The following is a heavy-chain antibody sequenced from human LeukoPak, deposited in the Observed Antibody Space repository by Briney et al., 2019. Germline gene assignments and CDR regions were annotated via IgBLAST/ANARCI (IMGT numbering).Heavy chain of an antibody. CDR2: IDPSDSYT. CDR3: ARLVVGTAMVPAFDY. CDR1: GYSFTSYW. Sequence: GESLKISCKGSGYSFTSYWISWVRQMPGKGLEWMGRIDPSDSYTNYSPSFQGHVTLSADKSISTAYLQWSSLKASDTAMYYCARLVVGTAMVPAFDYWGQGTLVTVSS. D-gene: IGHD5-18*01. J-gene: IGHJ4*02. V-gene: IGHV5-10-1*01.